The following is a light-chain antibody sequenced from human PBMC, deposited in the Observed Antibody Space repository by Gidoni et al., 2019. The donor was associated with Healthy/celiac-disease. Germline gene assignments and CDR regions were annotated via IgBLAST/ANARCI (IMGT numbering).Light chain of an antibody. V-gene: IGLV1-44*01. CDR2: RNN. J-gene: IGLJ2*01. Sequence: QSVLTPPPSASGTPGQRVTISCSGSRSNIGSNPVSWYQQLPGTAPKLLIYRNNQRPSGVPDRFSGAKSGTSASLAISGLQSEDEADYYCAAWDDSLNGPVFGGGTKLTVL. CDR3: AAWDDSLNGPV. CDR1: RSNIGSNP.